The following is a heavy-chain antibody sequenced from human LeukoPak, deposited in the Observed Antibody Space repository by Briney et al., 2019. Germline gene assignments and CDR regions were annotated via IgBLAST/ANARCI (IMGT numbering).Heavy chain of an antibody. CDR1: GFTFNTFN. J-gene: IGHJ4*02. V-gene: IGHV3-30*03. CDR2: ISPDGRNR. Sequence: GGSLRLSCAASGFTFNTFNMNWVRQAPGKGLEWVAAISPDGRNRYYADSVKGRFTISRDSSKNTLDLQENSLRAEDTAVYYCARPGNEIYSGSYFFDSWGQGTLVTVSS. D-gene: IGHD1-26*01. CDR3: ARPGNEIYSGSYFFDS.